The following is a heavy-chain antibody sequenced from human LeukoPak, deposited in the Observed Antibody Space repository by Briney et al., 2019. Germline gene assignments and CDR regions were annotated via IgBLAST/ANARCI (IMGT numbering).Heavy chain of an antibody. CDR2: TYYRSKWYN. Sequence: SQTLSLTCAISGDSVSSNSAAWNWIRQSPSRGLEWLGRTYYRSKWYNDYAVSVKSRITINPDTSKNQFSLQLNSVTAEDTAVYYCARSDPGNRVAARRRYFDYWGQGTLVTVSS. CDR3: ARSDPGNRVAARRRYFDY. V-gene: IGHV6-1*01. J-gene: IGHJ4*02. D-gene: IGHD6-6*01. CDR1: GDSVSSNSAA.